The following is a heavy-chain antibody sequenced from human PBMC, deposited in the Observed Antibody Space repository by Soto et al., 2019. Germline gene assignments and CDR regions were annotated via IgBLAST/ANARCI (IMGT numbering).Heavy chain of an antibody. J-gene: IGHJ4*02. CDR2: IYHSGST. D-gene: IGHD3-10*01. CDR1: GGSISSSNW. Sequence: SETLSLTCAVSGGSISSSNWWSWVRQPPGKGLEWIGEIYHSGSTNYNPSLKSRVTISVDKSKSQFSLKLSSVTAADTAVYYCARERITMVRGMDYWGQGTLVTVSS. CDR3: ARERITMVRGMDY. V-gene: IGHV4-4*02.